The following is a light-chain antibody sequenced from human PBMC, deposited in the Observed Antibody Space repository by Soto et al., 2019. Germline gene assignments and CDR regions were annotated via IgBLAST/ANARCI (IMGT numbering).Light chain of an antibody. Sequence: QSVLTQPPSASGTPGQRVTIYCSGSSSNIGSNYVYWYQQLPGTAPTNRLYRNNQRPSGVPDRFSGSKSGTSASLVISGLRSEDEDEYYCAVWDDCLGGFYVFGTGTKLTVL. V-gene: IGLV1-47*01. J-gene: IGLJ1*01. CDR2: RNN. CDR1: SSNIGSNY. CDR3: AVWDDCLGGFYV.